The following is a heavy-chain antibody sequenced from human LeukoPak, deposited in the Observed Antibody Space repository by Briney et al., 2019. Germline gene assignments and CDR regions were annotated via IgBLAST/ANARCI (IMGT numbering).Heavy chain of an antibody. D-gene: IGHD4-17*01. V-gene: IGHV4-61*02. Sequence: SETLSLTCAGSGGSISTGNYYWNWMRQPAGKGLEWIGRIFTSGGTNYNPSLRSRVTISLETSKRQISLRLNSVTAADTAVYYCARGYGDPGYFQHWGQGTPVTVSS. J-gene: IGHJ1*01. CDR1: GGSISTGNYY. CDR2: IFTSGGT. CDR3: ARGYGDPGYFQH.